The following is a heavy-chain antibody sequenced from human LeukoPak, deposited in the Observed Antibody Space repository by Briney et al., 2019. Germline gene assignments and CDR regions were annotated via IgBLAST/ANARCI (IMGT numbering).Heavy chain of an antibody. CDR2: ISSRSSTI. CDR3: ARRQPFYGMDV. CDR1: GFTFSSYE. D-gene: IGHD1-14*01. Sequence: GGPLRLSCAASGFTFSSYEMNWVRQAPGKGLEWISYISSRSSTIYYAGSVKGRFTISRDNAKNSLYLQMNSLRAEDTALYYCARRQPFYGMDVWGQGTTVTVSS. J-gene: IGHJ6*02. V-gene: IGHV3-48*03.